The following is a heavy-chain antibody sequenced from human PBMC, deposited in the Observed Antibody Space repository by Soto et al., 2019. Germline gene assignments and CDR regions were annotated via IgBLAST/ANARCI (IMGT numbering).Heavy chain of an antibody. CDR2: ISGSGGST. CDR1: GFTFSSYA. D-gene: IGHD2-8*01. J-gene: IGHJ4*02. CDR3: AKGGYCTNGVCYPSFDY. V-gene: IGHV3-23*01. Sequence: EVQLLESGGGLVQPGGSLRLSCAASGFTFSSYAMSWVRQAPGKGLEWVSAISGSGGSTYYADSVKGRFTISRDNSKNTLYLQMNSLRAEDTAVDYCAKGGYCTNGVCYPSFDYWGQGTLVTVSS.